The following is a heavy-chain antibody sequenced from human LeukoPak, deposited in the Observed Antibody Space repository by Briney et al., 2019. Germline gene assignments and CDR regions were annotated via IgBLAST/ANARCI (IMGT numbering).Heavy chain of an antibody. J-gene: IGHJ6*03. Sequence: ASVKVSCKASGYTFTGYYMHWVRQAPGQGLEWMGWINPNSGGTNYAQKFQGRVTMTRDTSISTAYMELSDLTSEDTAVYYCARADGSSSINYYYLDVWGKGTTVTVSS. CDR1: GYTFTGYY. CDR2: INPNSGGT. V-gene: IGHV1-2*02. CDR3: ARADGSSSINYYYLDV. D-gene: IGHD6-6*01.